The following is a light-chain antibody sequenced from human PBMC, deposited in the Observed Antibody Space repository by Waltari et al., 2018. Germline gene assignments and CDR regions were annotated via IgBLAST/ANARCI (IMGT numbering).Light chain of an antibody. CDR1: QDIGSA. CDR2: IAS. CDR3: QHSHS. V-gene: IGKV1-39*01. Sequence: DSLMTQSPSSLSASVGDRVTITCRASQDIGSALNWYQQKPGKAPNLLISIASTLQSGFPSRFSGSGSGSDFTLTINTLQPEDFATYYCQHSHSFGPGTKVDI. J-gene: IGKJ3*01.